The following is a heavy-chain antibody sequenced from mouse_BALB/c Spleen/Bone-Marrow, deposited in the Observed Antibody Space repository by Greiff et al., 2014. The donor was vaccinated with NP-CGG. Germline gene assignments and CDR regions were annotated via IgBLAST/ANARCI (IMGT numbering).Heavy chain of an antibody. D-gene: IGHD2-10*02. Sequence: QVQLQQPGAELVRPGASVKVSCKASGYTFTGYWINWVKQRPGQGLEWIGNIYPSDSYTNYNQNFKDKATLTVDKSSSTAYMQLSSPTSEDSAVYYCTRQYGNYYAMDYWGQGTSVTVSS. J-gene: IGHJ4*01. CDR1: GYTFTGYW. V-gene: IGHV1-69*02. CDR3: TRQYGNYYAMDY. CDR2: IYPSDSYT.